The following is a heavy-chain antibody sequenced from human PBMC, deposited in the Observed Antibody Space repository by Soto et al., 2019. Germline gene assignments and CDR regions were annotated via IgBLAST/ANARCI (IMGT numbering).Heavy chain of an antibody. D-gene: IGHD1-1*01. CDR2: VRSKAYGGTT. Sequence: GGSLRLSCTTSGFTFGDYAMSWFRQAPGKGLEWVGVVRSKAYGGTTDYAASVKGRFDISRDDSKSIAYLQMNSVTTEDTAVYFCARYTYTTRYTYYGMDVWGPGTTVTVSS. J-gene: IGHJ6*02. V-gene: IGHV3-49*03. CDR1: GFTFGDYA. CDR3: ARYTYTTRYTYYGMDV.